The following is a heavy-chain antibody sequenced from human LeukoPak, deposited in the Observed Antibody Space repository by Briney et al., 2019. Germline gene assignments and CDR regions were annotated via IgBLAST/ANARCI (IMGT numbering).Heavy chain of an antibody. CDR2: ISSSGFNI. CDR1: GFTFSSYE. D-gene: IGHD2-15*01. J-gene: IGHJ5*02. CDR3: AGQSRLGYCSGGSCYSQPFDP. V-gene: IGHV3-48*03. Sequence: PGGSLRLSCAASGFTFSSYEMNWVRQAPGKGLEWVSYISSSGFNIYYADSVKGRFTISRDNAKNSLYLQMNSLRAEDTAVYYCAGQSRLGYCSGGSCYSQPFDPWGQGTLSPSPQ.